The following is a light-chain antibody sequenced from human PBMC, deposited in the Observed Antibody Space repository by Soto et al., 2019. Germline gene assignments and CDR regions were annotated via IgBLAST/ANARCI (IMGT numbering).Light chain of an antibody. CDR1: QHISSW. CDR3: QQANTFPFT. CDR2: ASS. Sequence: DIQMTQSPSSVSVSVGDRVTFTCRASQHISSWLAWYQQKPGKAPKLLIAASSILQSGVPSRFSGSGHGTDFTLTISSLQPEDFATYFCQQANTFPFTFGPGTRLEIK. V-gene: IGKV1-12*02. J-gene: IGKJ3*01.